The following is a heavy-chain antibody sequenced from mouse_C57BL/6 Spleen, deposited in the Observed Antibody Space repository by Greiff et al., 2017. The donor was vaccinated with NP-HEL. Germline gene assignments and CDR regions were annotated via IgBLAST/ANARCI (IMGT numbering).Heavy chain of an antibody. D-gene: IGHD3-2*02. CDR2: INPNNGGT. Sequence: EVQLQQSGPELVKPGASVKIPCKASGYTFTDYNMDWVKQSHGKSLEWIGDINPNNGGTIYNQKFKGKATLTVDKSSSTAYMELRSLTSEDTAVYYCARSHFRQLRLPYAMDYWGQGTSVTVSS. CDR1: GYTFTDYN. CDR3: ARSHFRQLRLPYAMDY. V-gene: IGHV1-18*01. J-gene: IGHJ4*01.